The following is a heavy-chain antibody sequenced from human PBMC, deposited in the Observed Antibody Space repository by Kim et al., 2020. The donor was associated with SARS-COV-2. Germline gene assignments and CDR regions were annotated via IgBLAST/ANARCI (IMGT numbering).Heavy chain of an antibody. D-gene: IGHD1-1*01. Sequence: ADTVKGRFTISRDNAKNSLYLQMNSLRAEDTALYYCAKDRGWNDEGYMDVWGKGTTVTVSS. V-gene: IGHV3-9*01. CDR3: AKDRGWNDEGYMDV. J-gene: IGHJ6*03.